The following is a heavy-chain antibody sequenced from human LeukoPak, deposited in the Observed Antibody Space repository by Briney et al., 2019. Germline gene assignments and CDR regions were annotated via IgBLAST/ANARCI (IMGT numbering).Heavy chain of an antibody. V-gene: IGHV3-23*01. CDR1: GFTFRTYA. D-gene: IGHD6-13*01. CDR3: ASRPGSSSGWYIAFDY. Sequence: PGGSLRLSCAASGFTFRTYAMSWVRQAPGKGPEWVSTISDSGGSTYYADSVKGRFTISRDNSKNTLYLQMNSLRAEDTALYYCASRPGSSSGWYIAFDYWGQGTLVTVSS. CDR2: ISDSGGST. J-gene: IGHJ4*02.